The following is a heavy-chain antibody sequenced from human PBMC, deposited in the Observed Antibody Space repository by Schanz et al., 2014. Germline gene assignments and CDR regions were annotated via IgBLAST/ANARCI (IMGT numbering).Heavy chain of an antibody. Sequence: QVQLVQSGAEVKKPGATVKVSCKASGYIFINSGISWVRQAPGQGLEWMGWISVYNHNKEYDQKFQGRVTMITDTSTSTAYMALTDLRSDDTAVYYCARDRRFFDRDDLYYFDSWGQGTLVTVSS. CDR2: ISVYNHNK. CDR1: GYIFINSG. CDR3: ARDRRFFDRDDLYYFDS. V-gene: IGHV1-18*01. D-gene: IGHD3-3*01. J-gene: IGHJ4*02.